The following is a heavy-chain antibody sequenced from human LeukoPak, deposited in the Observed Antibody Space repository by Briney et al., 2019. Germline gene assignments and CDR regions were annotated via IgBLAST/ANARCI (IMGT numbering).Heavy chain of an antibody. CDR3: ARDLAPYCSSTSCYYYRGMDV. V-gene: IGHV3-53*01. J-gene: IGHJ6*02. D-gene: IGHD2-2*01. CDR2: IHSGGDT. Sequence: GGSLRLSCAASGFPLSSYWMHWVRQTAGKGLEWVSVIHSGGDTSYTDSVKGRFTLSRDNSKNTLYLQVNSLRVDDTAVYYCARDLAPYCSSTSCYYYRGMDVWGQGTTVTVSS. CDR1: GFPLSSYW.